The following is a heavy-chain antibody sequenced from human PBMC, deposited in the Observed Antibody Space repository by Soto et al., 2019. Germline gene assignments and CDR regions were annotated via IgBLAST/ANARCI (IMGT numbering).Heavy chain of an antibody. D-gene: IGHD6-13*01. CDR3: ARAPIAAAGSYYYYYYMDV. Sequence: GASVKVSCKASGYTFTSYDINWVRQATGQRLEWKGWMNPNSGNTDYAQKFQGWVTMTRDTSISTAYMELSRLRSDDTAVYYCARAPIAAAGSYYYYYYMDVWGKGTTVTVSS. V-gene: IGHV1-8*01. CDR2: MNPNSGNT. CDR1: GYTFTSYD. J-gene: IGHJ6*03.